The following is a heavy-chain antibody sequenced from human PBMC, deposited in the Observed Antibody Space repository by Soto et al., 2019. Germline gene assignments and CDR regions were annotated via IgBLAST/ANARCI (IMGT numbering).Heavy chain of an antibody. CDR3: ARGVRADSSSWYWGNWFDP. CDR2: INHSGST. CDR1: GGSFSGYY. D-gene: IGHD6-13*01. J-gene: IGHJ5*02. Sequence: SETLSLTCAVYGGSFSGYYWSWIRQPPGKGLEWIGEINHSGSTNYNPSLKSRVTISVDTSKNQFSLKLSSVTAADTAVYYCARGVRADSSSWYWGNWFDPWGQGTLVTVSA. V-gene: IGHV4-34*01.